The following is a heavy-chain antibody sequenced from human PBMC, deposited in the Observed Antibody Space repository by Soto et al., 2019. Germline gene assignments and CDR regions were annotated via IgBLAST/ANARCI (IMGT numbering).Heavy chain of an antibody. D-gene: IGHD2-2*01. V-gene: IGHV1-58*01. CDR2: IVVGSDDK. CDR3: EAGYCSSTSCSWFDY. J-gene: IGHJ4*02. CDR1: GFTFVGSA. Sequence: EASVKVSCKAAGFTFVGSAVQWVRQARGQRLEWIGWIVVGSDDKKCAQKFQERVTISRDVSTSTVYTELSSLRFEDTAVFYCEAGYCSSTSCSWFDYWGQGNQVTVSS.